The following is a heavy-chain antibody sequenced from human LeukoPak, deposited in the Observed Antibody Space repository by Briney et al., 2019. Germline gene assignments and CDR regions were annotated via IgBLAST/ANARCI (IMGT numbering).Heavy chain of an antibody. D-gene: IGHD4-17*01. Sequence: GESLKISCKGSGYSFTRYWIGWGRQLPGTGLRWMGIIYPGDSDTRYSPSFQGQVTISADKSISTAYLQWSSLKASDTAMYYCARSYGDYVLSYWGQGTLVTVSS. CDR2: IYPGDSDT. J-gene: IGHJ4*02. CDR3: ARSYGDYVLSY. CDR1: GYSFTRYW. V-gene: IGHV5-51*01.